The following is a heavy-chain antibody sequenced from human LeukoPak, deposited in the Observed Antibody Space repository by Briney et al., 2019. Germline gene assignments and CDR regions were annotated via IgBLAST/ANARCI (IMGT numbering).Heavy chain of an antibody. D-gene: IGHD3-10*01. CDR1: GFTFSSYG. Sequence: PGGSLRLSCAASGFTFSSYGMHWVRQAPGKGLEWVAVISYDGSNKYYADSVKGRFTISRDNSKNTLYLQMNSLRAEDTAVYYCAKDQEELLWFGEPGYYGMDVWGQGTTVTVSS. CDR3: AKDQEELLWFGEPGYYGMDV. CDR2: ISYDGSNK. J-gene: IGHJ6*02. V-gene: IGHV3-30*18.